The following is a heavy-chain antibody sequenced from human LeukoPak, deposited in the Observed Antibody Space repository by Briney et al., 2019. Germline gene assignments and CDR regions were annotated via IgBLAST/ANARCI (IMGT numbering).Heavy chain of an antibody. CDR2: ISSSGSTI. V-gene: IGHV3-11*01. Sequence: PGGSLRLSCAASGFTFSDYYMSWIRQAPGKGLERVSYISSSGSTIYYADSVKGRFTISRDNAKNSLYLQMNSLRAEDTAVYYCARDNLAAAGDDNFDFWGQGTMVTVSS. CDR1: GFTFSDYY. J-gene: IGHJ3*01. D-gene: IGHD6-13*01. CDR3: ARDNLAAAGDDNFDF.